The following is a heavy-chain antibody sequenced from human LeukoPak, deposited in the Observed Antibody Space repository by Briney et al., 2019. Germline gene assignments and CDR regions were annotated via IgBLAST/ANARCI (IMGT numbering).Heavy chain of an antibody. CDR3: ATLSYYYDSSGPTSDY. J-gene: IGHJ4*02. V-gene: IGHV1-24*01. CDR2: FDPEDGET. Sequence: GASVKVSCKVSGYTLTELSMHWVRQAPGKGLEWMGGFDPEDGETIYAQKFQGGVTMTEDTSTDTAYMELSSLRSEDTAVYYCATLSYYYDSSGPTSDYWGQGTLVTVSS. CDR1: GYTLTELS. D-gene: IGHD3-22*01.